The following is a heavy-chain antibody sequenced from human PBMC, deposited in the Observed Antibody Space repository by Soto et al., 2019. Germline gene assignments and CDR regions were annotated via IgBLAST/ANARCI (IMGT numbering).Heavy chain of an antibody. J-gene: IGHJ5*02. Sequence: ASETLSLTCTVSGGSISSYYWSWIRQPAGKGLEWIGRIYTSGSTNYNPSLKSRVTMSVDTSKNQFSLKLSSVTAADTAVYYCARDEYSSGFDWFDTWGQGTLVTVSS. D-gene: IGHD6-19*01. CDR1: GGSISSYY. CDR3: ARDEYSSGFDWFDT. CDR2: IYTSGST. V-gene: IGHV4-4*07.